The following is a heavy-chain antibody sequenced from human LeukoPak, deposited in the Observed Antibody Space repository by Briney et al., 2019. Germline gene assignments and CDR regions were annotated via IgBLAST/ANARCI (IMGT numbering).Heavy chain of an antibody. D-gene: IGHD5-24*01. J-gene: IGHJ4*02. CDR2: ISAYNGNT. V-gene: IGHV1-18*04. CDR3: AREERDGYNYFFY. CDR1: GYTFTGYY. Sequence: ASVKVSCKASGYTFTGYYMHWVRQATGQGLEWMGWISAYNGNTNYAQKLQGRVTMTTDTSTSTAYMELRSLRSDDTAVYYCAREERDGYNYFFYWGQGTLVTASS.